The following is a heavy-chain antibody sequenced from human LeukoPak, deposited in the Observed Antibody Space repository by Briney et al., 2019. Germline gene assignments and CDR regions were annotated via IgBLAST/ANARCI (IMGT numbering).Heavy chain of an antibody. J-gene: IGHJ4*02. Sequence: GGSLRLSCAASGFTFSSYGMHWVRQAPGKGLEWVAFIRYDGSNKYYADSVKGRFTISRDNSKNTLYLQMNSLRAEDTAVYYCTTEGDTAMVTNFDYWGQGTLVTVSS. V-gene: IGHV3-30*02. CDR1: GFTFSSYG. CDR2: IRYDGSNK. CDR3: TTEGDTAMVTNFDY. D-gene: IGHD5-18*01.